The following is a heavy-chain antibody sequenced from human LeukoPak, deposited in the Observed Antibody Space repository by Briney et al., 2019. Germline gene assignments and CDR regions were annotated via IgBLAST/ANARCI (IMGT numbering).Heavy chain of an antibody. CDR2: IIPIFGTA. CDR1: GYAFISYD. D-gene: IGHD3-9*01. V-gene: IGHV1-69*13. Sequence: SVKVSCKASGYAFISYDINWVRQATGQGLEWMGGIIPIFGTANYAQKFQGRVTITADESTSTAYMELSSLRSEDTAVYYCARGYDILTGYYKFDYWGQGTLVTVSS. CDR3: ARGYDILTGYYKFDY. J-gene: IGHJ4*02.